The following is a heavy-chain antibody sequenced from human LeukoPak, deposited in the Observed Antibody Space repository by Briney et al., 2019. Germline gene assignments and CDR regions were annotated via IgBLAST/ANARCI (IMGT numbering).Heavy chain of an antibody. J-gene: IGHJ5*02. V-gene: IGHV3-66*01. D-gene: IGHD5-18*01. CDR2: IYSGGST. Sequence: PGGSLRLSCAASGFTFSDAWMSWVRQAPGKGLEWVSVIYSGGSTYYADSVKGRFTISRDNSKNTLYLQMNSLRAEDTAVYYCARNTYGYNNWFDPWGQGTLVTVSS. CDR1: GFTFSDAW. CDR3: ARNTYGYNNWFDP.